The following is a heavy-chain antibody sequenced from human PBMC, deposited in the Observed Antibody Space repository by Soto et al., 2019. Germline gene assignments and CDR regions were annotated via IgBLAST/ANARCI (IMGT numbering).Heavy chain of an antibody. V-gene: IGHV3-30*18. CDR2: ISYDGSKK. D-gene: IGHD3-22*01. J-gene: IGHJ4*02. CDR1: GFTFSSYE. Sequence: GGSLRLSCAASGFTFSSYEMNWVRQAPGKGLEWVAVISYDGSKKYYADSVKGRFTIFRDNPKNTLDLQMNSLRAEDTAVYYCAKADSSGYYGFDYWGQGALVTVSS. CDR3: AKADSSGYYGFDY.